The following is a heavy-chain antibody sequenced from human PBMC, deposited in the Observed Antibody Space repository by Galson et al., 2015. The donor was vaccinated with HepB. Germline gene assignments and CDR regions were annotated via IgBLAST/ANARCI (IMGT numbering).Heavy chain of an antibody. V-gene: IGHV1-69*04. D-gene: IGHD6-13*01. Sequence: SVKVSCKASGGTFSSYTISWVRQAPGQGLEWMGRIIPILGIANYAQKFQGRVTITADKSTSTAYMELSSLRSEDTAVYYCARDIGQQPAQVDWFDPWGQGTLVTVSS. CDR1: GGTFSSYT. J-gene: IGHJ5*02. CDR2: IIPILGIA. CDR3: ARDIGQQPAQVDWFDP.